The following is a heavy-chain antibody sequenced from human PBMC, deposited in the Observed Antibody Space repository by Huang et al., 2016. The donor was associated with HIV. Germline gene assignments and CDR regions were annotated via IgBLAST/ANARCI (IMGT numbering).Heavy chain of an antibody. CDR3: TRLTMIGDGDY. Sequence: EVQLVESGGGLVQPGGSLQLSCSASGFTFRGSAMPGFRPASGKGLWWVGSMRSKANSYATAYAGSVKGRWTSSRDNSKNTAYLQMNSLKTEDTAVYYCTRLTMIGDGDYWGQGTLVTVSS. V-gene: IGHV3-73*01. CDR1: GFTFRGSA. J-gene: IGHJ4*02. D-gene: IGHD3-22*01. CDR2: MRSKANSYAT.